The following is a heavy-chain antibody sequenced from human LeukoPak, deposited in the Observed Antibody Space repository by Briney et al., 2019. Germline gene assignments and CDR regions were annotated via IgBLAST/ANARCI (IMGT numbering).Heavy chain of an antibody. CDR3: ARVKGPNYYYYGMDV. Sequence: SETLSLTCTVSGASISSSSYYWGWIRQPPGKGLEWIGYIYYSGSTNYNPSLKSRVTISVDTSKNQFSLKLSSVTAADTAVYYCARVKGPNYYYYGMDVWGQGTTVTVSS. J-gene: IGHJ6*02. CDR2: IYYSGST. CDR1: GASISSSSYY. V-gene: IGHV4-61*05.